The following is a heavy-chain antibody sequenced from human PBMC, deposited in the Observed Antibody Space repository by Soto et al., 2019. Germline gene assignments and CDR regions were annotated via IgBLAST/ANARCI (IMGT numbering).Heavy chain of an antibody. Sequence: EVQLVESGGDLVQPGGSLRLSCAASGFTFSSYWMTWVRQAPGRGLEWVANINKRADSMRYADSVQGRFTVSRDNAKKSLYMQMSSRRAEDTAVYFCARDMCPSEGDLVYDAFYIWGQGTVVTVSS. CDR2: INKRADSM. J-gene: IGHJ3*02. CDR3: ARDMCPSEGDLVYDAFYI. V-gene: IGHV3-7*01. D-gene: IGHD6-6*01. CDR1: GFTFSSYW.